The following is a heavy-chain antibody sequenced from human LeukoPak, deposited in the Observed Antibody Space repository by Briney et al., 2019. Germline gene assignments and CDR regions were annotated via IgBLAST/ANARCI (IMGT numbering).Heavy chain of an antibody. J-gene: IGHJ4*02. Sequence: SETLSLTCAVYGGSFSDYYWSWIRQPPGKGLEWIGEMNRVGGTNCNPSLKSRVTISVDTSKSQFSLKLRSVTAADTGVYYCARLVSQTEPRFDYWGQGTLVTVSS. V-gene: IGHV4-34*01. D-gene: IGHD6-13*01. CDR1: GGSFSDYY. CDR2: MNRVGGT. CDR3: ARLVSQTEPRFDY.